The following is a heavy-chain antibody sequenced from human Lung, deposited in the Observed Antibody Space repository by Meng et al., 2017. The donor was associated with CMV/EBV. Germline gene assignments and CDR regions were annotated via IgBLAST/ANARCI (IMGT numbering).Heavy chain of an antibody. J-gene: IGHJ3*02. CDR1: GFTFSCYA. CDR2: ISSSGGST. Sequence: ESXKTSXAASGFTFSCYAMSWVRQAPGKGVGWVSVISSSGGSTYYADFVKGRFTISRDNSKNTLYLQMNSLRAEDTAVYYCAKGHWGCSSTSCYLDDFDIWGQGTMVTVSS. V-gene: IGHV3-23*01. CDR3: AKGHWGCSSTSCYLDDFDI. D-gene: IGHD2-2*01.